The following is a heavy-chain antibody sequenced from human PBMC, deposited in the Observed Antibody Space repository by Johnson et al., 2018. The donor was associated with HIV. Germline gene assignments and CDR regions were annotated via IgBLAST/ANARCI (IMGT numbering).Heavy chain of an antibody. CDR3: ARDKSVMAPESFDI. CDR1: GFTFSNYA. Sequence: QVQLVESGGGVVQPGRSLRLSCAASGFTFSNYAMHWVRQAPGKGLEWVAVISYDGSNKYYADSVKGRFTISRDNSKNTLYLQMNSLRAEDTAVYYCARDKSVMAPESFDIWGQGTMVTVSS. V-gene: IGHV3-30*04. D-gene: IGHD3-16*01. J-gene: IGHJ3*02. CDR2: ISYDGSNK.